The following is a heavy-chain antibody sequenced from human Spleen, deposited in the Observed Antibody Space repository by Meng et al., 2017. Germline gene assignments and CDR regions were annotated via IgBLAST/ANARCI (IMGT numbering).Heavy chain of an antibody. CDR1: GFTLRNNW. J-gene: IGHJ4*02. V-gene: IGHV3-74*01. D-gene: IGHD2-2*01. CDR2: MNPEETTI. CDR3: ATSERATLLFDY. Sequence: EVQLVESGGGLVQPGGSLRLSCAASGFTLRNNWMHWVRQAPGKGLVWVARMNPEETTISHAGSVMGRFTISRDDSKNTLYLQMDGLRTEDTAVYYCATSERATLLFDYWGPGTLVTVSS.